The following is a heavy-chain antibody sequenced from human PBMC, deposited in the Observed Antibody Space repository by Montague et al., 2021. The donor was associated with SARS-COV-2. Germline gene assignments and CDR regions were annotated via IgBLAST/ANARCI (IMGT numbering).Heavy chain of an antibody. D-gene: IGHD2-15*01. Sequence: SETLSLTCTVSYGSISSYYWSWIRQPPGKGLEWIGYLYYSGSTSYNPSLKSRVTISLDTSKNQFSLKLTSVTAADTAVYYCARVALAVAATRSDYWGQGTLVTVSS. V-gene: IGHV4-59*01. CDR1: YGSISSYY. CDR2: LYYSGST. J-gene: IGHJ4*02. CDR3: ARVALAVAATRSDY.